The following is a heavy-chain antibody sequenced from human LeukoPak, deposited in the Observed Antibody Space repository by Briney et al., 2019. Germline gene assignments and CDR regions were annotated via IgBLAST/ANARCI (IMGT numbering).Heavy chain of an antibody. D-gene: IGHD3-22*01. CDR3: ARVDDSSGYYSDAFDI. CDR2: IYYSGST. V-gene: IGHV4-59*01. Sequence: TSETLSLTCTVSGGSISSYYWSWIRQPPGKGLEWIGYIYYSGSTNYNPSLKGRVTISVDTSKNQFSLKLSSVTAADTAVYYCARVDDSSGYYSDAFDIWGQGTMVTVSS. J-gene: IGHJ3*02. CDR1: GGSISSYY.